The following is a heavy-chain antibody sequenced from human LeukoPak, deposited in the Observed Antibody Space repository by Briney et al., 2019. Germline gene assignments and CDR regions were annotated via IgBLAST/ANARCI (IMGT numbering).Heavy chain of an antibody. CDR3: ATLVATTRFDY. D-gene: IGHD5-12*01. CDR2: IRSSGSTI. CDR1: GFTFSDYY. Sequence: GGSLRLSCAASGFTFSDYYMSWIRQAPGKGLEWVSYIRSSGSTIYYADSVKGRFTISRDNAKNSLYLQMNSLRADDMAVYYCATLVATTRFDYWGQGTLVTVSS. V-gene: IGHV3-11*04. J-gene: IGHJ4*02.